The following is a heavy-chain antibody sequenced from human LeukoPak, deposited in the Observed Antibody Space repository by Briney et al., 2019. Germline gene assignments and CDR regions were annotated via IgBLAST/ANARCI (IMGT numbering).Heavy chain of an antibody. CDR1: GYTFTGNY. J-gene: IGHJ4*02. V-gene: IGHV1-69*04. D-gene: IGHD3-3*01. CDR2: IIPILGIA. CDR3: AGETYDFWSRYLETQDY. Sequence: SVKVSCKASGYTFTGNYMHWVRQAPGQGLEWMGRIIPILGIANYAQKFQGRVTITADKSTSTAYMELSSLRSEDTAVYYCAGETYDFWSRYLETQDYWGQGTLVTVSS.